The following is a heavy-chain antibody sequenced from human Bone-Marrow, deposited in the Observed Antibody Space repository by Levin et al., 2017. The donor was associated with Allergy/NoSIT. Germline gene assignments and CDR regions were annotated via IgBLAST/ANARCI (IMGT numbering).Heavy chain of an antibody. Sequence: GESLKISCEASGFDFGAYYMSWIRQAPGKGLEWLASISSEVLTTYYTESVRGRFTITRDNGKESAYLQMNSLRPDDTAVYFCARVRFTFSSDYYYFEYWGQGTLVTVSS. V-gene: IGHV3-11*04. J-gene: IGHJ4*02. CDR3: ARVRFTFSSDYYYFEY. CDR1: GFDFGAYY. CDR2: ISSEVLTT. D-gene: IGHD5-12*01.